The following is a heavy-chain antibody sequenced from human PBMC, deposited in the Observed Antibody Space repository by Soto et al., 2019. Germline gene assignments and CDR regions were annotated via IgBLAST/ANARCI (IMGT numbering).Heavy chain of an antibody. V-gene: IGHV3-7*05. J-gene: IGHJ4*02. Sequence: GGSLRLSCAASGFTFSSYWMSWVRQAPGKGLEWVANIKQDGSEKYYVDSLKGRLTISRDNAKNSLYLQMNSLRAEDTAVYYCARDPSYYYDSSGYFDYWGQGTLVTVSS. CDR2: IKQDGSEK. CDR3: ARDPSYYYDSSGYFDY. D-gene: IGHD3-22*01. CDR1: GFTFSSYW.